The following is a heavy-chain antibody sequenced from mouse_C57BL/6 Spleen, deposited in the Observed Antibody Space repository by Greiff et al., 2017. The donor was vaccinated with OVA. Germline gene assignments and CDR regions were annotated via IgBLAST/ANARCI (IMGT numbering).Heavy chain of an antibody. CDR1: GYTFTDYY. J-gene: IGHJ1*03. V-gene: IGHV1-26*01. Sequence: VQLQQSGPELVKPGASVKISCKASGYTFTDYYMNWVKQSHGKSLEWIGDINPNNGGTSYHQKFKGKATLTVDKSSSTAYMELRRLTSEDSAVYYCARRITTVVATRYFDVWGTGTTVTVSS. CDR2: INPNNGGT. CDR3: ARRITTVVATRYFDV. D-gene: IGHD1-1*01.